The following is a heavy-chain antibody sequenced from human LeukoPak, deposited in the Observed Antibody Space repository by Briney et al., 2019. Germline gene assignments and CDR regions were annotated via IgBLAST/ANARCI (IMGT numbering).Heavy chain of an antibody. CDR2: INPSGGST. J-gene: IGHJ4*02. CDR1: GYTFTSYY. CDR3: ARDTGYNYALY. V-gene: IGHV1-46*01. D-gene: IGHD1-20*01. Sequence: GASVTVSCKASGYTFTSYYMHWVRQAPGQGLEWMGIINPSGGSTSYAQKFLGRVTMTRDTSTSTVYMELSSLRSEDTAVYYCARDTGYNYALYWGQGTLVTVSS.